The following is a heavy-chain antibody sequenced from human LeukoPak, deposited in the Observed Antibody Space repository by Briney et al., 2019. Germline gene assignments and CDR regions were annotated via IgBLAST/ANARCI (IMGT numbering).Heavy chain of an antibody. J-gene: IGHJ4*02. Sequence: GGSLRLSCAASGFTFSSYWMSWVRQAPGKGLEWVANIKQDGSEKYYVDSVKGRFTISRDNAKNSLYLQMNSLRAEDTAVYYCARDRDNVAGSRGYFDYWGQGTLVTVSS. CDR3: ARDRDNVAGSRGYFDY. V-gene: IGHV3-7*01. CDR1: GFTFSSYW. D-gene: IGHD6-19*01. CDR2: IKQDGSEK.